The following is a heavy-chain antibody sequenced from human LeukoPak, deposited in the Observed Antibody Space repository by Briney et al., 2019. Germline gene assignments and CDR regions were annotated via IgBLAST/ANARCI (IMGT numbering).Heavy chain of an antibody. J-gene: IGHJ6*02. CDR1: GDSVSSNSAA. V-gene: IGHV6-1*01. Sequence: SQTLSLTCAISGDSVSSNSAAWNWIRQSPSRGIEWLGRTYYRSKWYNDYAVSVKSRITNNPDTSKNQFSLQLNSVTPEDTAVYYCARHSGYSAYYYYGMDVWGQGTTVTVSS. CDR3: ARHSGYSAYYYYGMDV. D-gene: IGHD5-12*01. CDR2: TYYRSKWYN.